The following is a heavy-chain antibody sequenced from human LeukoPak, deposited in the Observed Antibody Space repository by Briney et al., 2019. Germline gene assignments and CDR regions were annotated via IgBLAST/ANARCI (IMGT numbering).Heavy chain of an antibody. CDR1: GFTFSSYW. Sequence: PGGSLRLSCAASGFTFSSYWMHWVRQAPGKGLVWVSRINSDGSSTSYADSVKGRFTISRDNAKNTLYLQMNSLRAEDTAVYFCARHIEAATALHYWGQGTLVTVSS. CDR3: ARHIEAATALHY. J-gene: IGHJ4*02. V-gene: IGHV3-74*01. CDR2: INSDGSST. D-gene: IGHD2-21*01.